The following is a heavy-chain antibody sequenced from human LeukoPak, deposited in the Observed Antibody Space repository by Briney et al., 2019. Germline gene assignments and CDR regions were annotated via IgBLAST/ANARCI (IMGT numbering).Heavy chain of an antibody. CDR2: INTDGSST. Sequence: GSLRLSCAASGFTFISYWMHWVRRAPGKGRVWVSRINTDGSSTSYADSVKGRFTISRDNAKNTLYLQMNSLRAEDTAVYYCARQDCSSTSCHADFDYWGQGTLVTVSS. J-gene: IGHJ4*02. D-gene: IGHD2-2*01. V-gene: IGHV3-74*01. CDR3: ARQDCSSTSCHADFDY. CDR1: GFTFISYW.